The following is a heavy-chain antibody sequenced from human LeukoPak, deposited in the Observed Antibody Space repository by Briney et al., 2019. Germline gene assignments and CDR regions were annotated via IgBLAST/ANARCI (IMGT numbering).Heavy chain of an antibody. CDR1: GFSFSRYW. Sequence: GGSLRLSCAGSGFSFSRYWMHWVRQSPGKGLVWLSRITNDGSGTSYADSVKGRFTISRENAKNTLYLQMNSLRVEDTAVYYCASGTSVTFEIWGQGTLVTVSS. CDR3: ASGTSVTFEI. D-gene: IGHD1-26*01. CDR2: ITNDGSGT. V-gene: IGHV3-74*01. J-gene: IGHJ3*02.